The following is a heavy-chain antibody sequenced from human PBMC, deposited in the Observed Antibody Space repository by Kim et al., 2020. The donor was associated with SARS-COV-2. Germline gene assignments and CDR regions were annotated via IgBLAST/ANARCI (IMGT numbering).Heavy chain of an antibody. J-gene: IGHJ3*02. Sequence: SETLSLTCAVYGGSFSGYYWSWIRQPPGKGLEWIGEINHSGSTNYNPSLKSRVTISVDTSKNQFSLKLSSVTAADTAVYYCARGHRLYYYDSSGYYATGAFDIWGQGTMVTVSS. CDR1: GGSFSGYY. V-gene: IGHV4-34*01. CDR3: ARGHRLYYYDSSGYYATGAFDI. CDR2: INHSGST. D-gene: IGHD3-22*01.